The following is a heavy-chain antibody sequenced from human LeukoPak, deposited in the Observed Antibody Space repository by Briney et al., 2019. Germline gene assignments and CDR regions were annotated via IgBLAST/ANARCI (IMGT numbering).Heavy chain of an antibody. J-gene: IGHJ4*02. CDR3: AKDPTVTTKYYFDY. V-gene: IGHV3-23*01. CDR1: GFTFSNYA. Sequence: GGSLRLSCAASGFTFSNYAMNWVRQAPGKGLEWVSGITNGDGNTYYADSVKGRFTISRDNSKNTLYLQMNSLRAEDTAVYYCAKDPTVTTKYYFDYWGQGTLVTVSS. CDR2: ITNGDGNT. D-gene: IGHD4-17*01.